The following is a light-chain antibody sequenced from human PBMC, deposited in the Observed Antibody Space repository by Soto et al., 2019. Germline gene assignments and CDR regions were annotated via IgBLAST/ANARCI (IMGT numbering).Light chain of an antibody. Sequence: EIVMTQSPATLSVSPGDRATLSCRASQSVSSDLAWYQQKPGQAPRLLIYGASTRATGIPARFSGSGSETEFTLTITSLQSEDFAVYYCQQYNNWPRTFGQGTEVEIK. CDR1: QSVSSD. CDR3: QQYNNWPRT. J-gene: IGKJ1*01. CDR2: GAS. V-gene: IGKV3-15*01.